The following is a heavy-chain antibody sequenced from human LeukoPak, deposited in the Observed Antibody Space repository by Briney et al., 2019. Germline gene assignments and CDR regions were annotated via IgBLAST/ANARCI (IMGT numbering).Heavy chain of an antibody. CDR3: ATDLQKWELRLDFDY. D-gene: IGHD1-26*01. CDR2: FDPEDGET. Sequence: GASVKVSCKVSGYTLTELSMHWVRQVPGKGLEWMGGFDPEDGETIYAQKFQGRVTMTEDTSTDTAYMELSSLRSEGTAVYYCATDLQKWELRLDFDYWGQGTLVTVSS. V-gene: IGHV1-24*01. CDR1: GYTLTELS. J-gene: IGHJ4*02.